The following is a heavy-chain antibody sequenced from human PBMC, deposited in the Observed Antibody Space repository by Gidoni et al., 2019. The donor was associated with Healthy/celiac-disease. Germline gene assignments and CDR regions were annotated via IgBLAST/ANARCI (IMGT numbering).Heavy chain of an antibody. CDR3: ARARPYAYCGGDCYSEAIDY. J-gene: IGHJ4*02. Sequence: EWIGEINHSGSTNYNPSLKSRVTISVDTSKNQFSLKLSSVTAADTAVYYCARARPYAYCGGDCYSEAIDYWGQGTLVTVSS. CDR2: INHSGST. V-gene: IGHV4-34*01. D-gene: IGHD2-21*02.